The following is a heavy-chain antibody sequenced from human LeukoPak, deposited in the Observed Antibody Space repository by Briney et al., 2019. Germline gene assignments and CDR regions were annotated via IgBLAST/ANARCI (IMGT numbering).Heavy chain of an antibody. Sequence: GGSLRLSCTASGFTFGDYAMSWFRQAPGKGLEWVGFFRSAAYGGTTEYAASVKGRFTISRDDSKNIAYLQMNSLKTEDTAVYYCGSGSGWYNDYWGQGTLVTVSS. CDR3: GSGSGWYNDY. D-gene: IGHD6-19*01. J-gene: IGHJ4*02. CDR1: GFTFGDYA. CDR2: FRSAAYGGTT. V-gene: IGHV3-49*03.